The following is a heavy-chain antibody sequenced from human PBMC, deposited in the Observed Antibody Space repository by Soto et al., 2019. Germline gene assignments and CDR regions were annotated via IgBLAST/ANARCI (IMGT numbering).Heavy chain of an antibody. D-gene: IGHD4-17*01. Sequence: QVQLVQSGAEVKKPGASVKVSCKASGYTFTSYGISWVRQAPGQGLEWMGWISAYNGNTNHAQKLQGRVTMTTDTTTSKAYMELKRLRSDDTAVYYCARVHDYGGTYQFDPWGQGTLVTVSS. V-gene: IGHV1-18*01. CDR3: ARVHDYGGTYQFDP. CDR2: ISAYNGNT. J-gene: IGHJ5*02. CDR1: GYTFTSYG.